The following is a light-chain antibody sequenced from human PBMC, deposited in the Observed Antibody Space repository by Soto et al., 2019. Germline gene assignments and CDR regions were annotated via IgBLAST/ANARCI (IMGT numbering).Light chain of an antibody. V-gene: IGKV1-5*01. Sequence: DIQMTQSPSTLSASVGDRVTITCRASQSISSWLAWYQQKPGKAPKLLIYDSSSLESGVPSMFSGSGSGTEFTLTISSLQPDDFATYYCQQYNSYSPWTFGQGTKVDI. CDR1: QSISSW. CDR3: QQYNSYSPWT. CDR2: DSS. J-gene: IGKJ1*01.